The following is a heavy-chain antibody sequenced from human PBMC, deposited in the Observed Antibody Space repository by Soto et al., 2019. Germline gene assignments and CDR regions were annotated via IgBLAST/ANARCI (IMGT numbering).Heavy chain of an antibody. CDR3: ARGKKTYYDFWSGYYLTWYFDL. CDR2: MNPNSGNT. V-gene: IGHV1-8*01. J-gene: IGHJ2*01. D-gene: IGHD3-3*01. CDR1: GYTFTSYD. Sequence: QVQLVQSGAEVKKPGASVKVSCKASGYTFTSYDINWVRQATGQGLEWMGWMNPNSGNTGYAQKFQGRVTMTRNTSISTAYMELSSLRSEDTAVYYWARGKKTYYDFWSGYYLTWYFDLWGRGTLVTVSS.